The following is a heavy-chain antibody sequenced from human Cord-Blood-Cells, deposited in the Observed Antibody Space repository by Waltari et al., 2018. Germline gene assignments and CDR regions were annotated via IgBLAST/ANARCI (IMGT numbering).Heavy chain of an antibody. Sequence: QVQLVQSGAEVKKPGSSVKVSCKASGGTFSSYAISWVRQAPGQGLEWMGGIIPILGTAKYAQKFQGRVTITADESTSTAYMELSSLRSEDTAVYYCARVGYDSSGYTTGWFDPWGQGTLVTVSS. V-gene: IGHV1-69*01. J-gene: IGHJ5*02. D-gene: IGHD3-22*01. CDR2: IIPILGTA. CDR1: GGTFSSYA. CDR3: ARVGYDSSGYTTGWFDP.